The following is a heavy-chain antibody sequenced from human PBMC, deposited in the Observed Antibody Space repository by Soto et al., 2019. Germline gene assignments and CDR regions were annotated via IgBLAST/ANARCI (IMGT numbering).Heavy chain of an antibody. CDR3: VTGNYGDYRHGIDY. J-gene: IGHJ4*02. CDR2: ISYSGSA. Sequence: QVQLQESGPGLVKPSQTLSLTCTVSGGSISSGSYYWSWIRQHPGKGLEWIGYISYSGSASYNPSLKSRVTISVATSTNPFSLKLSSVTAADTAVNYCVTGNYGDYRHGIDYWGQGTLVTVSS. CDR1: GGSISSGSYY. D-gene: IGHD4-17*01. V-gene: IGHV4-31*03.